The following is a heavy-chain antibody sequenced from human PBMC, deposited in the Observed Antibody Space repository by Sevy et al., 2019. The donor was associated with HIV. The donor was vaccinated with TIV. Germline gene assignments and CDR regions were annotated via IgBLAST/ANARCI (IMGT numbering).Heavy chain of an antibody. V-gene: IGHV3-23*01. CDR3: AKDRGNDFWSGYKQGMDV. CDR2: ISGSGGST. Sequence: GGSLRFSCAASGFTFSSYAMSWVRQAPGKGLEWVSAISGSGGSTYYADSVKGRFTISRDHSKNTLYLQMNSLRAEDTAVYYCAKDRGNDFWSGYKQGMDVWGQGTTVTVSS. J-gene: IGHJ6*02. D-gene: IGHD3-3*01. CDR1: GFTFSSYA.